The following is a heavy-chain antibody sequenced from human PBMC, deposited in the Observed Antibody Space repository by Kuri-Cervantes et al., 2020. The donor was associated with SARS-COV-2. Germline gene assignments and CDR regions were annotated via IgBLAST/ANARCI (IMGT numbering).Heavy chain of an antibody. CDR3: AKVYRGVHVRDAFDI. V-gene: IGHV1-24*01. Sequence: ALVKVSCKVSGYTLTELSMHWVRQAPGKGLEWMGGFDPEDGETIYAQKFQGRVTMTEDTSTDTAYMELSSLRSEDTAVYYCAKVYRGVHVRDAFDIWGQGTMVTVSS. D-gene: IGHD1-14*01. CDR2: FDPEDGET. J-gene: IGHJ3*02. CDR1: GYTLTELS.